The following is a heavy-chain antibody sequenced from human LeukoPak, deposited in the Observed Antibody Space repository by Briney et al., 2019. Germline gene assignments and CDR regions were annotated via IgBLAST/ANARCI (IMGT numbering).Heavy chain of an antibody. CDR2: IYTSGGT. D-gene: IGHD3-3*01. V-gene: IGHV4-4*07. J-gene: IGHJ3*02. CDR1: GGSISSYY. Sequence: PSETLSLTCTVSGGSISSYYWSWIRQPAGKGLEWIGRIYTSGGTNYNPSLKSRVTMSVDTSKNQFSLKLSSVTAADTAVYYCARARAENYDFLDAFDIWGQGTMVTVSS. CDR3: ARARAENYDFLDAFDI.